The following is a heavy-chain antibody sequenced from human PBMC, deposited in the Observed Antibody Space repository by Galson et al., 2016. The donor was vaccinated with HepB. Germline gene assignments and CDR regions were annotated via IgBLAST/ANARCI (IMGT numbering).Heavy chain of an antibody. D-gene: IGHD5-24*01. Sequence: SLRLSCAVFGFSFTSYGMHWVRQAPGKGLEWVAVISYDGSNKYYTDSVKGRFTISRDNSKNTLYLQMDGLRAEDTSVYYCAKVAVERATIGYFDYWGQGTLVTVSS. V-gene: IGHV3-30*18. CDR1: GFSFTSYG. CDR2: ISYDGSNK. J-gene: IGHJ4*02. CDR3: AKVAVERATIGYFDY.